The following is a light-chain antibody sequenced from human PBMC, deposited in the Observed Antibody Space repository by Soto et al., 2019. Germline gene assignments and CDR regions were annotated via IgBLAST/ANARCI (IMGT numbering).Light chain of an antibody. J-gene: IGKJ5*01. CDR3: QHFRSFPIT. CDR2: AAS. V-gene: IGKV1-9*01. Sequence: TQSPASMSVSPSQSTTLYSRASQSVSSNLAWYQQKPGKAPKLLIYAASTLQNGVPSRFSGSGSGTDFTLTISSLKPEDFATYYCQHFRSFPITFGQGTRLEIK. CDR1: QSVSSN.